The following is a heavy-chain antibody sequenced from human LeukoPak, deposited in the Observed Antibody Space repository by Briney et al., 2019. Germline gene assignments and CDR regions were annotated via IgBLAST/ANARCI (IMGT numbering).Heavy chain of an antibody. CDR2: IYYSGST. CDR1: GGSISSYY. V-gene: IGHV4-59*01. D-gene: IGHD6-19*01. J-gene: IGHJ5*02. CDR3: ARGSSGWSKVNWFDP. Sequence: SETLSLTXTVSGGSISSYYWSWIRQPPGKGLEWIGYIYYSGSTNYNPSLKSRVTISVDTSKNQFSLKLSSVTAADTAVYYCARGSSGWSKVNWFDPWGQGTLVTVSS.